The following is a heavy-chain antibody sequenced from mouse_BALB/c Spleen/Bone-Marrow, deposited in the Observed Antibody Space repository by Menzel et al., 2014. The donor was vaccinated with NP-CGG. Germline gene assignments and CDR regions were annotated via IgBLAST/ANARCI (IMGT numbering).Heavy chain of an antibody. J-gene: IGHJ4*01. V-gene: IGHV1S137*01. D-gene: IGHD2-14*01. CDR1: GYTFTDYA. CDR3: ARSGKVRNAMDY. Sequence: QVQLQQSGAELVRPGVSVKISCKGSGYTFTDYAMHWVKQSRAKSLEWIGLISNYYGDASYNQKFKGKATMTVGKSSSTAYMELARLTSEDSAIYYCARSGKVRNAMDYWGQGTSVTVS. CDR2: ISNYYGDA.